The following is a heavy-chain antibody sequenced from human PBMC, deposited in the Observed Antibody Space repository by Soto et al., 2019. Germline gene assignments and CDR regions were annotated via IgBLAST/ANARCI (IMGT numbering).Heavy chain of an antibody. D-gene: IGHD2-15*01. CDR2: TYYRSKWYN. J-gene: IGHJ5*02. CDR3: AREGYCSGGSCYVFGWFDP. Sequence: SLTCAISGDSVSSNSAAWNWIRQSPSRGLEWLGRTYYRSKWYNDYAVSVKSRITINPDTSKNQFSLQLNSVTPEDTAVYYCAREGYCSGGSCYVFGWFDPWGQGTLVTVSS. V-gene: IGHV6-1*01. CDR1: GDSVSSNSAA.